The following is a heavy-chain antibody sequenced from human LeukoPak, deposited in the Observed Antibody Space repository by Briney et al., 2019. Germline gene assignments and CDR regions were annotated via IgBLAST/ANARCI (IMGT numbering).Heavy chain of an antibody. D-gene: IGHD6-13*01. CDR1: GGTFSSYA. V-gene: IGHV1-69*05. CDR2: IIPIFGTA. J-gene: IGHJ6*03. Sequence: ASVKVSCKASGGTFSSYAISWVRQAPGQGLEWMGGIIPIFGTANYAQKFQGRVTITTDESTSTAYMELSSLRSEDTAVYYCARALYSSSWYVGGSNYYYYYYMDVWGKGTTVTASS. CDR3: ARALYSSSWYVGGSNYYYYYYMDV.